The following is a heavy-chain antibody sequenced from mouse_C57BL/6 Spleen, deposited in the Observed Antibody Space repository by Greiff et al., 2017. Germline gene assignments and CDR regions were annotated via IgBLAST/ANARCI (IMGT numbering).Heavy chain of an antibody. D-gene: IGHD2-3*01. CDR3: ARHPPDGYYPYYFDY. J-gene: IGHJ2*01. CDR1: GFTFSSYT. CDR2: ISGGGGNT. Sequence: VKLVESGGGLVKPGGSLKLSCAASGFTFSSYTMSWVRQTPEKRLEWVATISGGGGNTYYPDSVKGRFTISRDNAKNTLYLQMSSLRSEDTALYYCARHPPDGYYPYYFDYWGQGTTLTVSS. V-gene: IGHV5-9*01.